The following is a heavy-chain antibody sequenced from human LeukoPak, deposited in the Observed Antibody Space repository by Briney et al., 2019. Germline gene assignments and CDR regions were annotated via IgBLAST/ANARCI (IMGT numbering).Heavy chain of an antibody. J-gene: IGHJ4*02. CDR2: ISGSAHKI. CDR3: AGRPTGYSSGYIH. CDR1: GITFNNYA. Sequence: PGGSLRLSCVASGITFNNYAVSWVRQAPEKGLNWVSVISGSAHKIRYADSVKGRFTISRDNSENIVYLQMNNLRVEDTAVYYCAGRPTGYSSGYIHWGQGTLVTVSS. V-gene: IGHV3-23*01. D-gene: IGHD5-18*01.